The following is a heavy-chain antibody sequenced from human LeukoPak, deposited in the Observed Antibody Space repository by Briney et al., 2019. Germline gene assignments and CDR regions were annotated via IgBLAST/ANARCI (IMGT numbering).Heavy chain of an antibody. V-gene: IGHV3-23*01. Sequence: GGSLRLSCAASGFAFSSYAMSWVRQAPGKGLEWVSAISGSGGSTYYADSVKGRFTVSRDKSKNTLYLQVNSLRVEDTAVYYCAKDSGWTDTDVFDIWAKGQWSPSLQ. CDR2: ISGSGGST. CDR1: GFAFSSYA. J-gene: IGHJ3*02. CDR3: AKDSGWTDTDVFDI. D-gene: IGHD6-19*01.